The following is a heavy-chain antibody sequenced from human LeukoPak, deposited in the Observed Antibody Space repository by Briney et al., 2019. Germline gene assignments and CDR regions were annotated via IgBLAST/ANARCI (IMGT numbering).Heavy chain of an antibody. CDR1: GYTFTSYA. CDR3: ARDSTYYYGSGSSPKDMDV. Sequence: ASVKVSCKASGYTFTSYAMNWVRQAPGQGLEWMGWINTNTGNPTYAQGFTGRFVFSFDPSVSTAYLQISSLKAEDTAVYYCARDSTYYYGSGSSPKDMDVWGKGTTVTVS. V-gene: IGHV7-4-1*02. D-gene: IGHD3-10*01. CDR2: INTNTGNP. J-gene: IGHJ6*03.